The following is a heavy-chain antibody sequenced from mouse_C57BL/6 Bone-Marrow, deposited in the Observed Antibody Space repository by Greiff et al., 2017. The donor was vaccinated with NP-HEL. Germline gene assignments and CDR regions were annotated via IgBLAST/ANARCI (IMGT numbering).Heavy chain of an antibody. D-gene: IGHD2-4*01. Sequence: EVKLMESGGGLVQPGGSLKLSCAASGFTFSDYGMAWVRQAPRKGPEWVAFISNLAYSIYYADTVTGRFTISRENAKNTLYLEMSSLRAEDTAMYYCARHNDYVPFAYWGQGTLVTVSA. CDR2: ISNLAYSI. V-gene: IGHV5-15*01. CDR1: GFTFSDYG. J-gene: IGHJ3*01. CDR3: ARHNDYVPFAY.